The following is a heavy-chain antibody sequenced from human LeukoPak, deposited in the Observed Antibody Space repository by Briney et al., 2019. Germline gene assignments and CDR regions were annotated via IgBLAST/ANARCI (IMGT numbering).Heavy chain of an antibody. CDR1: GGTFSSYA. V-gene: IGHV1-46*01. CDR3: ARVEPGGIQLWWQSYYYYMDV. Sequence: ASVKVSCKASGGTFSSYAISWVRQAPGQGLEWMGIINPSGGSTSYAQKFQGRVTMTRNTSISTAYMELSSPRSEDTAVYYCARVEPGGIQLWWQSYYYYMDVWGKGTTVTVSS. CDR2: INPSGGST. J-gene: IGHJ6*03. D-gene: IGHD5-18*01.